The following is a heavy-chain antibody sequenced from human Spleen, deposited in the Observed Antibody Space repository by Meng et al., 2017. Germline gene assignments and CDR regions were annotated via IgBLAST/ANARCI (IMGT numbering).Heavy chain of an antibody. J-gene: IGHJ4*02. CDR3: ARGTPGRRYAEY. CDR1: GYTFTDYT. D-gene: IGHD3-10*01. V-gene: IGHV1-18*01. Sequence: QVQLVQPGSELRKPGASVRVSCEASGYTFTDYTLNWVRQAPGQGLEWMGWLGAHDGDTSHAPRFQGRVTVTADRPTATAYMELWNLRSDDTGVYYCARGTPGRRYAEYWGQGTLVTVSS. CDR2: LGAHDGDT.